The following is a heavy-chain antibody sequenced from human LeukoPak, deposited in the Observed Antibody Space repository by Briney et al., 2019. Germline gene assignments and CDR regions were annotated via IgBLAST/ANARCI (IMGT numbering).Heavy chain of an antibody. Sequence: PGGSLRLSCTASGFTLGSHDMHWVRHIPGQGLEWVAAVSSCFHAFFSDSVQGRFTVSREDARNSLYLQMNSLRAGDTAVYYCVREARGYHYTYFDYWGQGTLVTVSS. CDR1: GFTLGSHD. D-gene: IGHD5-18*01. V-gene: IGHV3-13*01. CDR3: VREARGYHYTYFDY. J-gene: IGHJ4*02. CDR2: VSSCFHA.